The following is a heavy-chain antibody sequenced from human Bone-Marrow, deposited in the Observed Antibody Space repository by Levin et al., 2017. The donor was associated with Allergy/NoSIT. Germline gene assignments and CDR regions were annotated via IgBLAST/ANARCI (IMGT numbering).Heavy chain of an antibody. D-gene: IGHD3-9*01. J-gene: IGHJ4*02. CDR1: GGSISSYY. CDR2: IYYSGST. Sequence: GSLRLSCTVSGGSISSYYWSWIRQPPGKGLEWIGYIYYSGSTNYNPSLKSRVTISVDTSKNQFSLKLSSVTAADTAVYYCARAHYDILTGYVYYFDYWGQGTLVTVSS. CDR3: ARAHYDILTGYVYYFDY. V-gene: IGHV4-59*01.